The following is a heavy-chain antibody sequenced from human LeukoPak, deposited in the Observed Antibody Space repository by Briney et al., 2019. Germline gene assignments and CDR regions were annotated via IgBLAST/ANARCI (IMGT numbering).Heavy chain of an antibody. CDR1: GGSLSSYY. CDR3: ARDGGYCSGGSCYLYFDY. Sequence: SETLSLTCTVSGGSLSSYYWSWIRQPPGKGLEWIGYIYYSGSTNYNPSLKSRVTISVDTSKNQFSLKLSSVAAADTAVYYCARDGGYCSGGSCYLYFDYWGQGTLVTVSS. CDR2: IYYSGST. D-gene: IGHD2-15*01. V-gene: IGHV4-59*01. J-gene: IGHJ4*02.